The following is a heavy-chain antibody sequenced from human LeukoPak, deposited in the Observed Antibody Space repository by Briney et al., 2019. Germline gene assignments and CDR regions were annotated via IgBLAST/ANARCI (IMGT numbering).Heavy chain of an antibody. Sequence: PGGSLRLSCAASGFIFSSYAMHWVRQAPGKGLEYVSAISSNGGSTYYANSVKGRFTISRDNSKNTLYLQMGSLRAEDMAVYYCARGLWFGLYGMDVWGQGTTVTVSS. J-gene: IGHJ6*02. CDR2: ISSNGGST. D-gene: IGHD3-10*01. V-gene: IGHV3-64*01. CDR1: GFIFSSYA. CDR3: ARGLWFGLYGMDV.